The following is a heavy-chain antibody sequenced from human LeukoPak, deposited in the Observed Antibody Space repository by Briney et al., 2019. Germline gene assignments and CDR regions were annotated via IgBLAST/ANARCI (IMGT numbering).Heavy chain of an antibody. D-gene: IGHD5-12*01. CDR1: GGTFSSYA. CDR3: ARVVPTTLMNYFDY. V-gene: IGHV1-69*13. Sequence: AASVKVSCKASGGTFSSYAISWVRQAPGQGLEWMGGIIPIFGSANYAQKFQGRVTITADESTSTAYMELSSLRSADTAVYYCARVVPTTLMNYFDYWGQGTRVTVSS. CDR2: IIPIFGSA. J-gene: IGHJ4*02.